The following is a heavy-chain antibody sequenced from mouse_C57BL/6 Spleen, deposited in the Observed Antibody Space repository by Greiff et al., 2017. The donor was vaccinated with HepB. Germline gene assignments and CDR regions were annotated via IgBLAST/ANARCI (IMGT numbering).Heavy chain of an antibody. CDR1: GYTFTSYW. CDR2: IDPNSGGT. D-gene: IGHD2-1*01. CDR3: ARERGFYGNFWYFDV. Sequence: VKLQEPGAELVKPGASVKLSCKASGYTFTSYWMHWVKQRPGRGLEWIGRIDPNSGGTKYNEKFKSKATLTVDKPSSTAYMQLSSLTSEDSAVYYCARERGFYGNFWYFDVWGTGTTVTVSS. J-gene: IGHJ1*03. V-gene: IGHV1-72*01.